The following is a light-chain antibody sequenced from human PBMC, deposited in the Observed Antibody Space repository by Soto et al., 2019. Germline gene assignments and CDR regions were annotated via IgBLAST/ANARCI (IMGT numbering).Light chain of an antibody. V-gene: IGLV2-14*01. Sequence: QSALTQLASVSGSPGQSITMSCSGTSEDVGGYNYVSWYQHHPGKAPKLLIYEVTNRPSGLSDRFSGSKSGNTASLTISGLQAEDEADYYCSSYTSSNTLVFGTGTKLTVL. CDR1: SEDVGGYNY. J-gene: IGLJ1*01. CDR3: SSYTSSNTLV. CDR2: EVT.